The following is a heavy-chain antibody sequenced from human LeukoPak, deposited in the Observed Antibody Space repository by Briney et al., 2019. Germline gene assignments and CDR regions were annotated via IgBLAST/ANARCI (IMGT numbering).Heavy chain of an antibody. Sequence: GASVKVSCKASGGTFSSYAISWVRQAPGQGLEWMGRVIPMFGTVNYAQKFQGRVTITADESTSTAYMELSSLRSEDTAVYYCARSKEYSSPRASYFDYWGQGTLVTVSS. D-gene: IGHD6-6*01. CDR1: GGTFSSYA. CDR2: VIPMFGTV. J-gene: IGHJ4*02. V-gene: IGHV1-69*13. CDR3: ARSKEYSSPRASYFDY.